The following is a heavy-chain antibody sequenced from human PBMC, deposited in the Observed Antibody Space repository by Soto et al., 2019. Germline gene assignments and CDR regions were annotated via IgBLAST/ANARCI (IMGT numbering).Heavy chain of an antibody. Sequence: QVQLVESGGGLVKPGGSLRLSCAASGFTFSDYYMSWIRQAPGKGLEWVSYISSGGNTIYSADSVKGRFTISRDNANNSLFLQMSSLRAEDTAVYYCARVSWGFGEFLHYWGQGTLVTVSS. V-gene: IGHV3-11*01. J-gene: IGHJ4*02. D-gene: IGHD3-10*01. CDR1: GFTFSDYY. CDR2: ISSGGNTI. CDR3: ARVSWGFGEFLHY.